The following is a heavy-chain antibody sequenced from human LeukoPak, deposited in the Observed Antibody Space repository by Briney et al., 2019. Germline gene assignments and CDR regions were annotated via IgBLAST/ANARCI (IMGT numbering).Heavy chain of an antibody. D-gene: IGHD1-26*01. CDR2: ISTSSSYI. V-gene: IGHV3-21*04. CDR3: AKEDHSGSYYYFDY. J-gene: IGHJ4*02. CDR1: GFTFSSYS. Sequence: GGSLRLSCAASGFTFSSYSMDWVRQAPGKGLEWVASISTSSSYIYYADSVKGRFTISRDNSKNTLYLQMNSLRAEDTALYYCAKEDHSGSYYYFDYWGQGTLVTVSS.